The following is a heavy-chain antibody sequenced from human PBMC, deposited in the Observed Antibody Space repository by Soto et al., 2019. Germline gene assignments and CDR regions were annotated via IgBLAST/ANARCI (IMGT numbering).Heavy chain of an antibody. Sequence: SETLSLTCTVSGGSVSSGSHYWTWIRQPPGKGLEWIGNIYYSGSTNYNPSLKSRVTISVDTSKNQFSLKPSSVTAADSAVYYCARDSSITYYYGMDVWGQGTTVTVSS. CDR1: GGSVSSGSHY. CDR2: IYYSGST. D-gene: IGHD3-16*01. V-gene: IGHV4-61*01. J-gene: IGHJ6*02. CDR3: ARDSSITYYYGMDV.